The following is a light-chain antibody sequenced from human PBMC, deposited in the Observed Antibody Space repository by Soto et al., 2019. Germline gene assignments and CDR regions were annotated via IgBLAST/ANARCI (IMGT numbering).Light chain of an antibody. CDR2: EVF. CDR1: QSLLNSGGKTY. V-gene: IGKV2D-29*01. CDR3: LQTTQFPWT. Sequence: DIVMTQSPLSLSVTPGQPASISCKSSQSLLNSGGKTYFYWYLQKPGQPPQLLIYEVFNRFSGVPVGVSGSGSGTDFTLNISRGEAEDVGFYYCLQTTQFPWTFGQGTKGEIK. J-gene: IGKJ1*01.